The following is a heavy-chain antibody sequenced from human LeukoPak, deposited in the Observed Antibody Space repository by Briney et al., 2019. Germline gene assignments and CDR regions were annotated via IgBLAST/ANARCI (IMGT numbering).Heavy chain of an antibody. CDR3: ARDPVRVYYGIDV. J-gene: IGHJ6*02. V-gene: IGHV3-23*01. Sequence: HSGGSLRLSCAASGFTFSGFAMSWVRRTPGKGLEWVSGISGSGDNTLYADSVKGRFTISRDNSKNTLYLQMNSLRAEDTAVYYCARDPVRVYYGIDVWGQGTTVTVSS. CDR1: GFTFSGFA. CDR2: ISGSGDNT.